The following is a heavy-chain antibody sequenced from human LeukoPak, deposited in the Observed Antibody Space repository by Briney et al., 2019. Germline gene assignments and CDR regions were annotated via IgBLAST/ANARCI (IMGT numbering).Heavy chain of an antibody. CDR2: IYYSGST. V-gene: IGHV4-39*01. Sequence: SETLSLTCTVSGGSISSSSYYWGWIRQPPGKGLEWTGSIYYSGSTYYNPSLKSRVTISVDTSKNQFPLKLSSVTAADTAVYYCAEITVASSHYYDSSGYYYGGVFDYWGQGTLVTVSS. D-gene: IGHD3-22*01. CDR1: GGSISSSSYY. CDR3: AEITVASSHYYDSSGYYYGGVFDY. J-gene: IGHJ4*02.